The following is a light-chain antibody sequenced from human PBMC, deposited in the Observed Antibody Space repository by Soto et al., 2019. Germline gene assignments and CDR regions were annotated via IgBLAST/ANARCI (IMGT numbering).Light chain of an antibody. CDR1: QSISTY. CDR3: QQSYSNPRWT. Sequence: DIQLTQSPSSLSASVGDRVTITCRASQSISTYLNWYQQRPGEAPKLXXYDSTTLQTDVPSRFSGSGFGAELTLTVSNLQTEDSANYYCQQSYSNPRWTFGQGTKVDIK. V-gene: IGKV1-39*01. CDR2: DST. J-gene: IGKJ1*01.